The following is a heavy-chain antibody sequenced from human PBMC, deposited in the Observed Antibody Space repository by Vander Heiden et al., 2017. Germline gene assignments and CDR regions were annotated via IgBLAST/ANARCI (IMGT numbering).Heavy chain of an antibody. CDR2: IYSGGST. Sequence: EVQLVESGGGLIHPGGSLRLSCAASGFTVSSNYMSWVRQAPGKGLEWVSVIYSGGSTYYADSVKGRFTISRDNSKNTLYLQMNSLRAEDTAVYYCASSWATAIPTFDYWGQGTLVTVSS. CDR1: GFTVSSNY. J-gene: IGHJ4*02. CDR3: ASSWATAIPTFDY. V-gene: IGHV3-53*01. D-gene: IGHD2-21*02.